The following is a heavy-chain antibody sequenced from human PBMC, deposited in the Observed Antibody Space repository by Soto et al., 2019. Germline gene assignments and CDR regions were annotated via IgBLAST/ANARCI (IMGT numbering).Heavy chain of an antibody. CDR2: ISKDGDKK. D-gene: IGHD2-8*01. V-gene: IGHV3-30-3*01. CDR1: GFTFSNYS. J-gene: IGHJ4*02. CDR3: AREWRVANPGY. Sequence: GGSLRLSCAASGFTFSNYSMHWVRQAPGKGLEWVAVISKDGDKKYYADSVKGRFTISRDNSKNMLYLQMNSLRPEDTAVYYCAREWRVANPGYWGQGAQVTVYS.